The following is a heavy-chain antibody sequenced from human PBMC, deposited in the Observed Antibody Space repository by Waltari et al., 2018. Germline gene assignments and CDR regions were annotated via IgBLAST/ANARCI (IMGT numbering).Heavy chain of an antibody. CDR2: ISASGGDS. J-gene: IGHJ4*02. V-gene: IGHV3-23*04. Sequence: EVKLVESGGGLIQPGGSLRLSCVASGLNFSRFAMNWVRQSPGQGLEWVADISASGGDSYYIESVKGRFTISRDNSKNTLYLQMNSLRAEDTAVYYCASLRGYDSSGGVVYWGQGTLVTVSS. CDR1: GLNFSRFA. CDR3: ASLRGYDSSGGVVY. D-gene: IGHD3-22*01.